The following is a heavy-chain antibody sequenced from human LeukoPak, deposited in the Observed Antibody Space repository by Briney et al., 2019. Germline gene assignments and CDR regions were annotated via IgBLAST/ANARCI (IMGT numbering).Heavy chain of an antibody. D-gene: IGHD2-2*01. J-gene: IGHJ4*02. V-gene: IGHV3-64*01. CDR1: GFTFSTYV. Sequence: GGPLRLSCAASGFTFSTYVMYWVRQAPGKGLEYVSAITSNGANTYYANSVKGRFTISRDNSKNTLYLQMGSLRAEDMAVYYCARALGYCSSTSCALDYWGQGTLVTVSS. CDR3: ARALGYCSSTSCALDY. CDR2: ITSNGANT.